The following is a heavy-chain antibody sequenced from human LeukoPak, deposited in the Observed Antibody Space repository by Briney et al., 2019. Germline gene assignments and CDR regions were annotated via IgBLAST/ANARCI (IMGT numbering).Heavy chain of an antibody. CDR2: IKQDGSEK. D-gene: IGHD3-3*01. CDR3: ARDVYDFWSGYSFDC. J-gene: IGHJ4*02. CDR1: GFTFSSYW. V-gene: IGHV3-7*01. Sequence: GGSLRLSCAASGFTFSSYWMTWVRQAPGKGLEWVANIKQDGSEKYYVDSVKGRFTISRDNAKNSLYLQMNSLRVEDTAVYYCARDVYDFWSGYSFDCWGQGTLVTVSS.